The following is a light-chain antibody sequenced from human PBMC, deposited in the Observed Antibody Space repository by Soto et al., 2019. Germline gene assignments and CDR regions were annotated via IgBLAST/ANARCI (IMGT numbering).Light chain of an antibody. CDR2: DDS. CDR1: NIGGKS. J-gene: IGLJ2*01. V-gene: IGLV3-21*02. Sequence: SYELTQPPSVSVAPGQTARISCGGNNIGGKSVHWYQQKPGQAPVLVVYDDSDRPSGIPERFSGSNSGNTATLTISRVEDGDEADYYCQVWDSSSGHLVFGGGTKVTVL. CDR3: QVWDSSSGHLV.